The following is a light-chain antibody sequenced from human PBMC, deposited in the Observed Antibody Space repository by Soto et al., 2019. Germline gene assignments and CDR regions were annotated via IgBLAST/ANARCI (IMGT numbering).Light chain of an antibody. Sequence: DIVMTQSPLSLPVTPGEPASISCRSSQSLLHSNGYNYLDWYLQKPGQSPQLLIYLGSNRASGVPDRLSRSGSCGDFTLNISSVEAADVGVYYCMQALQTPLFTFGHGTKVDIK. CDR2: LGS. J-gene: IGKJ3*01. V-gene: IGKV2-28*01. CDR1: QSLLHSNGYNY. CDR3: MQALQTPLFT.